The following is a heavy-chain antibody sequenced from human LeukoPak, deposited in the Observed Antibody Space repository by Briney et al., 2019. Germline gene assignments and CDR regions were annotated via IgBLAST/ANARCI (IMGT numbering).Heavy chain of an antibody. Sequence: SETLSLTCTVSGGSISSYYWSWIRQPAGKGLEWIGRIYTSGSTNYNPSLKSRVTMSVDTSKNQFSLKLSSVTAADTAVYYCARAGGEYTMVRGVIAHYYYYYMDVWGKGTTVTISS. CDR3: ARAGGEYTMVRGVIAHYYYYYMDV. J-gene: IGHJ6*03. CDR2: IYTSGST. V-gene: IGHV4-4*07. CDR1: GGSISSYY. D-gene: IGHD3-10*01.